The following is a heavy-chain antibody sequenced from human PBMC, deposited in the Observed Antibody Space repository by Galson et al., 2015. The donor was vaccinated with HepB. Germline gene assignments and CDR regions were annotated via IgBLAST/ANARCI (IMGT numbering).Heavy chain of an antibody. D-gene: IGHD4-17*01. J-gene: IGHJ6*02. V-gene: IGHV5-10-1*01. Sequence: QSGAEVKKPGESLRISCKGSGYSFTSYWISWVRQMPGKGLEWMGRIDPSDSYTNYSPSFQGHVTISADKSISTAYLQWSSLKASDTAMYYCARRPRTTDTRYGMDVWGQGTTVTVSS. CDR3: ARRPRTTDTRYGMDV. CDR2: IDPSDSYT. CDR1: GYSFTSYW.